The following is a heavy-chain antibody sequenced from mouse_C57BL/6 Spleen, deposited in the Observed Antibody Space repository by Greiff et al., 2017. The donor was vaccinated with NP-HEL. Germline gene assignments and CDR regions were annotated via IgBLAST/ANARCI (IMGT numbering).Heavy chain of an antibody. J-gene: IGHJ1*03. D-gene: IGHD1-1*01. Sequence: QVHVKQSGAELVRPGASVTLSCKASGYTFTDYEMHWVKQTPVHGLEWIGAIDPETGGTAYNQKFKGKAILTADKSSSTAYMELRSLTSEDSAVYYCTRNYGSSYRYFDVWGTGTTVTVSS. CDR1: GYTFTDYE. CDR2: IDPETGGT. V-gene: IGHV1-15*01. CDR3: TRNYGSSYRYFDV.